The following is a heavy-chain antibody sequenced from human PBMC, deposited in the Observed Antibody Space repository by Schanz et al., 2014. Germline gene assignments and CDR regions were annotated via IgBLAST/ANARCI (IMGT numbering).Heavy chain of an antibody. J-gene: IGHJ5*02. CDR3: ARDRRRYCSTASCLHDNWFDP. D-gene: IGHD2-2*01. CDR1: GYTFISYG. Sequence: QVQLVQSGAEVRKPGASVKVSCKASGYTFISYGISWVRQAPVQGLEWLGWISGSNGNTNYTQKFQGRVTMTIDPYTSTAYMELRSLRSDDTAVYYCARDRRRYCSTASCLHDNWFDPWGQGTLVIVSS. CDR2: ISGSNGNT. V-gene: IGHV1-18*01.